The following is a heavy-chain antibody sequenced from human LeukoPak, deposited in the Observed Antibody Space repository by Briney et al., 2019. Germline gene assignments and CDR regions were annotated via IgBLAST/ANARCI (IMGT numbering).Heavy chain of an antibody. V-gene: IGHV4-59*01. D-gene: IGHD6-19*01. CDR3: ARISDSSGWYWFRGSGVYSWFDP. CDR1: GGSISSYY. Sequence: PSETLSLTCTVSGGSISSYYWSWIRQPPGKGLEWIGYIYYSGSTNYNPSLKSRVTISVDTSKNQFSLKLSSVTAADTAVYYCARISDSSGWYWFRGSGVYSWFDPWGQGTLVTVSS. CDR2: IYYSGST. J-gene: IGHJ5*02.